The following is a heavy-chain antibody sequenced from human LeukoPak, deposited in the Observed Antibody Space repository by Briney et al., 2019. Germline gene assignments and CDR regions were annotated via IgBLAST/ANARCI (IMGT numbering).Heavy chain of an antibody. CDR2: INYSGST. D-gene: IGHD5-24*01. CDR1: GGSISSSDYY. V-gene: IGHV4-39*07. J-gene: IGHJ3*02. CDR3: ARAGYRYDAFDI. Sequence: SETLSLTCTVSGGSISSSDYYWGWIRQPQGKGLEWIGSINYSGSTYYNPSLKSRVTISVDTSKNQFSLKLSSVTAADTAVYYCARAGYRYDAFDIWGQGTMVTVSS.